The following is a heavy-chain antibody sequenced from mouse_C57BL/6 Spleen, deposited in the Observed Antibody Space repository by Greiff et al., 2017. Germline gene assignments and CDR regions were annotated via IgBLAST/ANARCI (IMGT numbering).Heavy chain of an antibody. CDR3: ASTYGYAFDY. Sequence: ESGPGLVKPSQSLSLTCSVTGYSITSGYYWNWIRQFPGNKLEWMGYISYDGSNNYNPSLKNRISITRDTSKNQFFLKLNSVTTEDTATYYCASTYGYAFDYWGQGTTLTVSS. CDR1: GYSITSGYY. D-gene: IGHD2-2*01. V-gene: IGHV3-6*01. J-gene: IGHJ2*01. CDR2: ISYDGSN.